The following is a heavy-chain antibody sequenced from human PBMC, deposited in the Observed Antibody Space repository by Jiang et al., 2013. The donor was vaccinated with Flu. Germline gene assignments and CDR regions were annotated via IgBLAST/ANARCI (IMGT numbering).Heavy chain of an antibody. CDR3: ARVLAGDDIFDI. V-gene: IGHV3-73*01. J-gene: IGHJ3*02. D-gene: IGHD2-21*01. Sequence: QLVESGGGLVQPGGSLKLSCAASGFIFSGSAMHWVRQASGKGLEWVGRIRSKADSVAPAYAASVKGRFTISRDDSKNTAYLQMNSLKIEDTAVYYCARVLAGDDIFDIWGQGTMVTVSS. CDR1: GFIFSGSA. CDR2: IRSKADSVAP.